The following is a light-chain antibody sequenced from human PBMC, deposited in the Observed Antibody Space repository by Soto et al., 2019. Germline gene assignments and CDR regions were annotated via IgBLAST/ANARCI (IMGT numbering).Light chain of an antibody. Sequence: DLRMTQSPSSVSASVGDRVAITCRASQDINTWLVWYQQKPGRAPKLLIYEASSLQSGVPSRFSGSGSGTEFTLTISSLQPEDFAIYYCQQANSVPYTFGQGTKVEIK. CDR3: QQANSVPYT. CDR1: QDINTW. J-gene: IGKJ2*01. CDR2: EAS. V-gene: IGKV1D-12*01.